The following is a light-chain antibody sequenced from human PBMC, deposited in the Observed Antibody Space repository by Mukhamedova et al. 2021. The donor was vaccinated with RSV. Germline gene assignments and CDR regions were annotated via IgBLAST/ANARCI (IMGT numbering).Light chain of an antibody. CDR2: KAS. V-gene: IGKV1-5*03. J-gene: IGKJ2*01. Sequence: WYQRRVHGKAPKLLIYKASSLESGVPSTFSGSGSGTEFALTISSLQPDDFATYYCQQYNSYPYTFGQGTKLEIK. CDR3: QQYNSYPYT.